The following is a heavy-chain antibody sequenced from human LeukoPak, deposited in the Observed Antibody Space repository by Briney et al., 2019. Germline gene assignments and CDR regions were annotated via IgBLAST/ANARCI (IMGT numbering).Heavy chain of an antibody. V-gene: IGHV3-30*03. CDR1: GFTFSDYG. CDR3: ARDYYDSSGYYYLPDY. Sequence: GGSLRLSCVASGFTFSDYGIHWVRQAPGKGLEWVAAISYDGRKMKYADSVKGRFTISRDNSKDTLSLHMNTLRTEDTAVYYCARDYYDSSGYYYLPDYWGQGTLVTVSS. D-gene: IGHD3-22*01. J-gene: IGHJ4*02. CDR2: ISYDGRKM.